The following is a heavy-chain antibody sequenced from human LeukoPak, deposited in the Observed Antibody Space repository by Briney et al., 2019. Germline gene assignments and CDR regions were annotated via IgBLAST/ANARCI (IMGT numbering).Heavy chain of an antibody. CDR3: ARGATMVRGVIIVRYYFDY. CDR1: GGSFSGYY. D-gene: IGHD3-10*01. CDR2: INHSGST. Sequence: PSETLSLTCAVYGGSFSGYYWSWIRQPPAKGLEWIGEINHSGSTNYNPSLKSRVTISVDTSKNQFSLKLSSVTAADTAVYYCARGATMVRGVIIVRYYFDYWGQGTLVTVSS. J-gene: IGHJ4*02. V-gene: IGHV4-34*01.